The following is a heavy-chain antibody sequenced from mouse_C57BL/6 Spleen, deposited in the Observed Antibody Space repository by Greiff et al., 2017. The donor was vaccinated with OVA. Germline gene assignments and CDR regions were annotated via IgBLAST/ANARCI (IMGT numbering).Heavy chain of an antibody. D-gene: IGHD1-1*01. CDR3: ARGGDYYGSSYAWFAY. J-gene: IGHJ3*01. CDR1: GFSLSTFGMG. V-gene: IGHV8-8*01. Sequence: QVTLKESGPGILQPSQTLSLTCSFSGFSLSTFGMGVGWIRQPSGKGLEWLAHIWWDDDKYYNPALKSRLTISKDTSKNQVFLKIANVDTADTATYYCARGGDYYGSSYAWFAYWGQGTLVTVSA. CDR2: IWWDDDK.